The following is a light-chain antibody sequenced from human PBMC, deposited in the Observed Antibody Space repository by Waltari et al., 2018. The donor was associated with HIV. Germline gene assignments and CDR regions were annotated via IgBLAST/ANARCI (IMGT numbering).Light chain of an antibody. Sequence: ELLMTQPPVTLSASPGARATLSCRASQSVNSNLAWYQQKPGQTPRLLIYGTSTRATDIPARFSGSGSGTEFTLTISSLQSEDFAVYYCHHYNNWRETFGQGTKVEIK. V-gene: IGKV3-15*01. J-gene: IGKJ1*01. CDR1: QSVNSN. CDR2: GTS. CDR3: HHYNNWRET.